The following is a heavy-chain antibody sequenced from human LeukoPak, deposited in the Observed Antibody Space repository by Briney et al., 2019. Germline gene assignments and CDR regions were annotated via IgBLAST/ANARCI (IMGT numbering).Heavy chain of an antibody. V-gene: IGHV3-23*01. D-gene: IGHD3-10*01. CDR3: AKEIWGVPLTLDY. J-gene: IGHJ4*02. Sequence: GASLRLSCAASGFTFSSNAMSWVRQAPGKGLEWVSALTASGGSTYYADSVKGRFTISRDNSKNMLYLQVNSLRAEDTAVYYCAKEIWGVPLTLDYWGQGILVTVSS. CDR2: LTASGGST. CDR1: GFTFSSNA.